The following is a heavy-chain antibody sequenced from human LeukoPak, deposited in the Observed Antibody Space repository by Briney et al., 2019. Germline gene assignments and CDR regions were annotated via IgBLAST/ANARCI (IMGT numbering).Heavy chain of an antibody. CDR2: ISGSGGRT. CDR1: GFTFRSYA. J-gene: IGHJ4*02. V-gene: IGHV3-23*01. Sequence: GGSLRLSCVASGFTFRSYAMTWVRRAPGKGLEWVSVISGSGGRTYYADSVKGRFTISRDTSKNTLYLQMNSLSADDTALYYFARDRGYSGYDCLIDYWAREPWSPSPQ. CDR3: ARDRGYSGYDCLIDY. D-gene: IGHD5-12*01.